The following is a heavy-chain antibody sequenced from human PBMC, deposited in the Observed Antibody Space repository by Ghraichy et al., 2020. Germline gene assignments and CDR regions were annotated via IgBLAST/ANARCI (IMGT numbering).Heavy chain of an antibody. CDR3: ARFDYYGSGSYYRGMDY. J-gene: IGHJ4*02. Sequence: SETLSLTCAVYGGSFSGYYWSWIRQPPGKGLEWIGEINHSGSTNYNPSLKSRVTISVDTSKNQFSLKLSSVTAADTAVYYCARFDYYGSGSYYRGMDYWGQGTLVTVSS. CDR2: INHSGST. CDR1: GGSFSGYY. D-gene: IGHD3-10*01. V-gene: IGHV4-34*01.